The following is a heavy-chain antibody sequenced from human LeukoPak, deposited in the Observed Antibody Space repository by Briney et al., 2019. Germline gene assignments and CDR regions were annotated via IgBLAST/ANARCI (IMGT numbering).Heavy chain of an antibody. CDR1: GFSLSTSGVG. Sequence: SGPTLVKPTQTLTLTFTFSGFSLSTSGVGVGWIRQPPVKALEWLALIYWDDDKRYSPSLKSRLTITKDTSKNQVVLTMTNMDPVDTATYYCAHRRDGDYYFDYWGQGTLVTVSS. CDR2: IYWDDDK. D-gene: IGHD4-17*01. J-gene: IGHJ4*02. CDR3: AHRRDGDYYFDY. V-gene: IGHV2-5*02.